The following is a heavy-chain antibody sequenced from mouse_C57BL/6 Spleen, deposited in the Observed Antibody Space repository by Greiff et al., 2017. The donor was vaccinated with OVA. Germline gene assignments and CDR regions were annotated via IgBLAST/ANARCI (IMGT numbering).Heavy chain of an antibody. CDR2: IYPNSGST. Sequence: VQLQQPGAELVKPGASVKLSCKASGYTFTSYWMHWVKQRPGQGLEWIGMIYPNSGSTNYNEKFKSKATLTVDNSSSTAYMQLSSLTSEDSAVYYCARPLYDYDLYYCDYWGQGTTLTVSS. D-gene: IGHD2-4*01. CDR3: ARPLYDYDLYYCDY. CDR1: GYTFTSYW. J-gene: IGHJ2*01. V-gene: IGHV1-64*01.